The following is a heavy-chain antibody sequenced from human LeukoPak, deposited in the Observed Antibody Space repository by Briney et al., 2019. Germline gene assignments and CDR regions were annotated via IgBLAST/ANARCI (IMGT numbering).Heavy chain of an antibody. J-gene: IGHJ4*02. CDR3: ARERGYYYDSSGYSPFDY. V-gene: IGHV4-34*01. D-gene: IGHD3-22*01. CDR2: INHSGST. CDR1: GGSFSGYY. Sequence: SETLSLTCAVYGGSFSGYYWSWIRQPPGKGLEWIGEINHSGSTNYNPSLKSRVTISVDTSKNQFSLKLSSVTAADTAVYYCARERGYYYDSSGYSPFDYWGQGTLVTVSS.